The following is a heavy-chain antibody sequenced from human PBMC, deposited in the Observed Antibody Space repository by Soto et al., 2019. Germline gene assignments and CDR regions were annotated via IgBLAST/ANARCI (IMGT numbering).Heavy chain of an antibody. Sequence: EVQLLQSGGGLVQPGGSLRLSCAASGFTFSSYAMSWVRQAPGKGLEWVSTISGTGGSTYYQASGKGRFTISRDNSKNTVYLQMNSLRAEDAAVYYCAKEMTSGYYLFDYWGQGTLVTVSS. J-gene: IGHJ4*02. CDR3: AKEMTSGYYLFDY. CDR2: ISGTGGST. CDR1: GFTFSSYA. D-gene: IGHD3-22*01. V-gene: IGHV3-23*01.